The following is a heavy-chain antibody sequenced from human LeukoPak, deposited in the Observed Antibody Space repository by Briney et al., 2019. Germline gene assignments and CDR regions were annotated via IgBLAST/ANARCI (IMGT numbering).Heavy chain of an antibody. D-gene: IGHD2-2*01. Sequence: GGSLRLSCAASGFTFSSYAMHWVRQAPGKGLEWVAVISYDGSNKYYADSVEGRFTISRDNSKNTLYLQMNSLRAEDTAVYYCARPPSTYCSSTSCTFDYWGQGTLVTVSS. V-gene: IGHV3-30-3*01. J-gene: IGHJ4*02. CDR1: GFTFSSYA. CDR2: ISYDGSNK. CDR3: ARPPSTYCSSTSCTFDY.